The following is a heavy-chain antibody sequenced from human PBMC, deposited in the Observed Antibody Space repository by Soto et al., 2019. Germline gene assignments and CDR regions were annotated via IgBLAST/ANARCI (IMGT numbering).Heavy chain of an antibody. V-gene: IGHV4-59*01. D-gene: IGHD6-13*01. CDR1: GGSISSYY. CDR2: IYYSGST. J-gene: IGHJ6*03. CDR3: ARGGYSSTPWDYYYYYMDV. Sequence: SETLSLTCTVSGGSISSYYWSWIRQPPGKGLEWIGYIYYSGSTNYNPSLKGRVTISVDTSKNQFSLKLSSVTAADTAVYYCARGGYSSTPWDYYYYYMDVWGKGTTVTVSS.